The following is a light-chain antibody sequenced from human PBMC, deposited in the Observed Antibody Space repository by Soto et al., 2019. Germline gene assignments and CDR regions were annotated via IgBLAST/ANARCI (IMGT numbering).Light chain of an antibody. Sequence: QSALTQPASVSGSPGQSITISCTGTSSDVGSYNLVSWYQQHPGKAPKLLIYGVSDRPSGVSDRFSGSKSGNAASLTISGLQAEDGGDYYCSSYTSSYTWVFGGGTKLTVL. J-gene: IGLJ3*02. CDR2: GVS. CDR3: SSYTSSYTWV. CDR1: SSDVGSYNL. V-gene: IGLV2-14*02.